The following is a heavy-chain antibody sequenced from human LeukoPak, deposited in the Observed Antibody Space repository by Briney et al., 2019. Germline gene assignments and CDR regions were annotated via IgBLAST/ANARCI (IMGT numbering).Heavy chain of an antibody. J-gene: IGHJ4*02. Sequence: GGSLRLSCAASGFTFSSSAMSWVRQAPGKGLEWVSLISHTGGNAYYADSVRGRFTISRDNSKNTLYLQMNSLRAEDTAVYYCAKDTRWGCSGGSCYLWSYWGQGTLVTVSS. V-gene: IGHV3-23*01. CDR1: GFTFSSSA. CDR3: AKDTRWGCSGGSCYLWSY. D-gene: IGHD2-15*01. CDR2: ISHTGGNA.